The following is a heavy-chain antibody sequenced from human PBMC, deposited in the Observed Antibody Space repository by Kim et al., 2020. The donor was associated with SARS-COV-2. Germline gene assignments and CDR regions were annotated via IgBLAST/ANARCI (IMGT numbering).Heavy chain of an antibody. V-gene: IGHV4-34*01. D-gene: IGHD2-2*01. Sequence: SETLSLTCAVYGGSFSGYYWSWIRQPPGKGLEWIGHINHSGSTNYNPSLKSRVTISVDTSKNQFSLKLSPVTAADTAVYYCARANIVVVPAALGLGYYYYYGMEVWGQETTVTVAS. J-gene: IGHJ6*02. CDR3: ARANIVVVPAALGLGYYYYYGMEV. CDR2: INHSGST. CDR1: GGSFSGYY.